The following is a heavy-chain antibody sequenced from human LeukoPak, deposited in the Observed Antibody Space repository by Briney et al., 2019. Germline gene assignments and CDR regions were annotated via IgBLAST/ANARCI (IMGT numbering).Heavy chain of an antibody. CDR2: FDPEDGET. V-gene: IGHV1-24*01. J-gene: IGHJ4*02. Sequence: GASVKVSCKASGGTFSSYAISWVRQAPGQGLEWMGGFDPEDGETIYAQKFQGGVTMTEDTSTDTAYMELSSLRSEDTAVYYCATLFVGGVIVEYPYYFDYWGQGTLVTVSS. D-gene: IGHD3-16*02. CDR3: ATLFVGGVIVEYPYYFDY. CDR1: GGTFSSYA.